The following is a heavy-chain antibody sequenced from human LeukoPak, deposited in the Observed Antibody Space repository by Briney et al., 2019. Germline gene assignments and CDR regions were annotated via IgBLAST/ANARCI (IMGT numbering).Heavy chain of an antibody. Sequence: PGGSLRLSCAASGFTFSSYGMHWVRQAPGKGLEWVAVISYDGSNKYYADSVKGRFTISRDNSKNTLYLQMNSLRAEDTAVYYCAKDVLIWFGESPHDYWGQGTLVTVSS. V-gene: IGHV3-30*18. CDR1: GFTFSSYG. CDR2: ISYDGSNK. D-gene: IGHD3-10*01. J-gene: IGHJ4*02. CDR3: AKDVLIWFGESPHDY.